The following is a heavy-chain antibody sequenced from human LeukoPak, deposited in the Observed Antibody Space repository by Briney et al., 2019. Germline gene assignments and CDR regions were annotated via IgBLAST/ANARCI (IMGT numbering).Heavy chain of an antibody. Sequence: ASVKVSCKVSGYTLTELSMHWVRQAPGKGLEWMGGFDPEDGETIYAQKFQGRVTMTEDTSTDTAYMELSSLRSEDTAVYYCTRGRDTTGYFVYWGQGTPVTVSS. V-gene: IGHV1-24*01. J-gene: IGHJ4*02. D-gene: IGHD3-22*01. CDR2: FDPEDGET. CDR3: TRGRDTTGYFVY. CDR1: GYTLTELS.